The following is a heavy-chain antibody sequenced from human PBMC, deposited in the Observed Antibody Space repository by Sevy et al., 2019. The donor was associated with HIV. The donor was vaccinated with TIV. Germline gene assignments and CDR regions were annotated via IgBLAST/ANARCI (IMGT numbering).Heavy chain of an antibody. CDR2: INHSGST. D-gene: IGHD2-2*02. CDR1: GGSFSGYY. Sequence: SETLSLTCAVYGGSFSGYYWSWIRQPPGKGLEWIGEINHSGSTNYNPSLKSRVTISVDTSKNQFSLKLSSVTAADTAVYYCARGPLSGDIVVVPAAIDYYYYGMDVWGQGTTVTVSS. J-gene: IGHJ6*02. V-gene: IGHV4-34*01. CDR3: ARGPLSGDIVVVPAAIDYYYYGMDV.